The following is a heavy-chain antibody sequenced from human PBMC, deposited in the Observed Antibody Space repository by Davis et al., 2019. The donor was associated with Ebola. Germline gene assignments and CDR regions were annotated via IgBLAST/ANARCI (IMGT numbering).Heavy chain of an antibody. CDR1: GYTSTTYW. CDR2: IHPGDSDT. Sequence: GSLSLSCKASGYTSTTYWIARVRQMPGKGPEWMGTIHPGDSDTRYSPSFQGQVTISADKSISTAYLQWSSLKASDTAMYYCARIDRRTTVNTRYWGQGTLVTVSS. V-gene: IGHV5-51*01. J-gene: IGHJ4*02. D-gene: IGHD4-17*01. CDR3: ARIDRRTTVNTRY.